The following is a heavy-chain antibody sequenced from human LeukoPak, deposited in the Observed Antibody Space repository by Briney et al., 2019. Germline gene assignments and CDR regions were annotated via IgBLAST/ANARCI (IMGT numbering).Heavy chain of an antibody. J-gene: IGHJ4*02. CDR2: IKQDGSET. CDR1: RFTLSNYW. Sequence: GGSLRLSCAASRFTLSNYWMRWVRQAPGKGLEWVANIKQDGSETYYVDSVKGRFTIPRDNAKNSLSLQMNSLRAEDTAVYYCARQRGSGCLDYWGQGTLVTVSS. CDR3: ARQRGSGCLDY. V-gene: IGHV3-7*01. D-gene: IGHD6-19*01.